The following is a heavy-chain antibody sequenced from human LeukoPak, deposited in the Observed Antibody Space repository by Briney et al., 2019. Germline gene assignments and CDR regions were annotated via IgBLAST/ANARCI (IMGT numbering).Heavy chain of an antibody. D-gene: IGHD2-15*01. Sequence: GGSLRLSCAASGFTFSSYSMNWVRQAPGKGLEWLSYIGSGGSPIYYADSVKGRFTISRDNSKNTLYLQMNSLRAEDTAVYYCARGVAAPIPFYFYGLDVWGQGTTVTVSS. V-gene: IGHV3-48*01. J-gene: IGHJ6*02. CDR3: ARGVAAPIPFYFYGLDV. CDR2: IGSGGSPI. CDR1: GFTFSSYS.